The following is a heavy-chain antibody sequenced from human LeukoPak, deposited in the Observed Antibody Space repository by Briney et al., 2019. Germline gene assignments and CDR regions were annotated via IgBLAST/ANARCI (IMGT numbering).Heavy chain of an antibody. D-gene: IGHD6-19*01. V-gene: IGHV3-23*01. CDR1: GFTFSSYA. CDR2: ISGSGGST. Sequence: GSLRLSCAASGFTFSSYAMSWVRQAPGKGLEWVSAISGSGGSTYYADSVKGRFTISRDNSKNTLYLQMNSLRAEDTAVYYCAGGYSSGWYTGYYFDYWGQGTLVTVSS. CDR3: AGGYSSGWYTGYYFDY. J-gene: IGHJ4*02.